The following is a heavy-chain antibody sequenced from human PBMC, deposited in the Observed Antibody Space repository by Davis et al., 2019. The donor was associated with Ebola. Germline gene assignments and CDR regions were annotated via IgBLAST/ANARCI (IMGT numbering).Heavy chain of an antibody. J-gene: IGHJ6*04. CDR1: GYTFTSYG. CDR2: ISAYNGNT. D-gene: IGHD3-3*01. CDR3: ASPVARSGYYIDYYGMDV. Sequence: AASVKVSCKASGYTFTSYGISWVRQAPGQGLEWMGWISAYNGNTNYAQKLQGRVTMTTDTSKSTAYMELRSLRSDDTAVYYCASPVARSGYYIDYYGMDVWGKGTTVTVSS. V-gene: IGHV1-18*01.